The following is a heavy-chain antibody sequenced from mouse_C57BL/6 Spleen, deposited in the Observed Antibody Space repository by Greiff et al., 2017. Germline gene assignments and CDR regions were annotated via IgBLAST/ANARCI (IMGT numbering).Heavy chain of an antibody. J-gene: IGHJ1*03. Sequence: QVQLQQSGAELVKPGASVKISCKASGYAFRSYWMNWVKQRPGKGLEWIGQIYPGDGDTNYNGKFKGKATLTADKSSSTAYIQLSSLTSEDSAVYFCARSYEQDWYFDVWGTGTTVTVSS. D-gene: IGHD2-3*01. CDR1: GYAFRSYW. V-gene: IGHV1-80*01. CDR3: ARSYEQDWYFDV. CDR2: IYPGDGDT.